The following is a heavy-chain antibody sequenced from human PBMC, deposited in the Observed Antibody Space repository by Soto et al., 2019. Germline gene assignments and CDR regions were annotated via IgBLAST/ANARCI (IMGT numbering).Heavy chain of an antibody. CDR3: AREFPYYESSQSYFEY. Sequence: SQTLSLTCAISVDSVSGNSAAWTWIRQSPSRGLEWLGRTYYRSNRYNDYAVSVKSRITVTPDISNNQFSRHLNXGAPEDTAVYCNAREFPYYESSQSYFEYWEHGAPFTVCS. CDR2: TYYRSNRYN. J-gene: IGHJ4*01. CDR1: VDSVSGNSAA. D-gene: IGHD3-16*01. V-gene: IGHV6-1*01.